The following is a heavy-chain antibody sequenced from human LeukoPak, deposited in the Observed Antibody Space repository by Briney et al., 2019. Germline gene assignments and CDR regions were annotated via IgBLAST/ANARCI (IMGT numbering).Heavy chain of an antibody. V-gene: IGHV3-43D*03. CDR2: ITWDAGTT. Sequence: PGGSLRLSSAASGFTFDDYAMHWVRQAPGKGLEWVSLITWDAGTTHYADSVKGRFTISRDNSKNSLYLQMNSLRAEDTALYYCAKDSTRGSSWDFDYWGQGTLVTVSS. CDR3: AKDSTRGSSWDFDY. J-gene: IGHJ4*02. D-gene: IGHD6-6*01. CDR1: GFTFDDYA.